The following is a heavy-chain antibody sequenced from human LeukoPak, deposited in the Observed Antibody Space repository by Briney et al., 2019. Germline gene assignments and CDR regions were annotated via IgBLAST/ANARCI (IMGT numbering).Heavy chain of an antibody. CDR3: AKDRATMVRGPYGY. CDR1: GFTFDDYT. V-gene: IGHV3-9*01. J-gene: IGHJ4*02. D-gene: IGHD3-10*01. CDR2: ISWNSGSI. Sequence: GRSLRLSCAASGFTFDDYTMHWVRQAPGKGLEWVSGISWNSGSIGYADSVKGRFTISRDNSKNTLYLQMNSLRAEDTAVYYCAKDRATMVRGPYGYWGQGTLVTVSS.